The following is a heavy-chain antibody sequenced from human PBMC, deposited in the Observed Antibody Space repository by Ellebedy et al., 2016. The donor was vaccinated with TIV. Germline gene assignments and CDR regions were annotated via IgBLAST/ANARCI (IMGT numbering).Heavy chain of an antibody. V-gene: IGHV3-23*01. Sequence: GESLKISCAASGFTFSSYAMSWVRQAPGKGLEWVSAISGSGGSTYYADSVKGRFTISRDNSKNTLYLQMSSLRGEDTALYYCTYWAGASSWNGPLDYWGQGTLVTVSS. J-gene: IGHJ4*02. D-gene: IGHD6-13*01. CDR1: GFTFSSYA. CDR2: ISGSGGST. CDR3: TYWAGASSWNGPLDY.